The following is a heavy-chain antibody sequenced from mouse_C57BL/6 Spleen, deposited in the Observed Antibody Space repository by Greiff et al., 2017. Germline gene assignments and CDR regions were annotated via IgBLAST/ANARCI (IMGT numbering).Heavy chain of an antibody. D-gene: IGHD1-1*01. J-gene: IGHJ3*01. CDR3: ARKIPNYYGSTFAY. Sequence: QVQLQQSGAELMKPGASVKLSCKATGYTFTGYWIEWVKQRPGHGLEWIGEILPGSGSTNYNEKFKGKATFTSDTSSNTAYMPLRCRTTEDSAIYYCARKIPNYYGSTFAYWGQGTLVTVSA. CDR1: GYTFTGYW. CDR2: ILPGSGST. V-gene: IGHV1-9*01.